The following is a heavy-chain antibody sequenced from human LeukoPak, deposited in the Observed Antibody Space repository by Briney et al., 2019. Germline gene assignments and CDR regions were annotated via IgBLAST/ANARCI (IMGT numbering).Heavy chain of an antibody. CDR1: GYTFTGYY. CDR2: INPNSGGT. Sequence: ASVKVSCKASGYTFTGYYMHWVRQAPGQGLEWMGWINPNSGGTNYAQKFQGRVTMTRDTSISTAYMELSRLRSDDTAVCYCARAEDYGDYWFDPWGQGTLVTVSS. V-gene: IGHV1-2*02. D-gene: IGHD4-17*01. J-gene: IGHJ5*02. CDR3: ARAEDYGDYWFDP.